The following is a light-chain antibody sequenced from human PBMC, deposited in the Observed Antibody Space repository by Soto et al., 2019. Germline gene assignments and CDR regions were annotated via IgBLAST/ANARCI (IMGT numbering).Light chain of an antibody. CDR2: GAS. Sequence: EIVMTQSPATLSVSPWERATLSGRASQGIKDYLAWFQQKPGQAPRLLIYGASTRATAIPARFSGSGSGTEFTLSIRSLQSEDFAVYYCQQYNTWPRTFGQGTKVDI. CDR1: QGIKDY. CDR3: QQYNTWPRT. V-gene: IGKV3-15*01. J-gene: IGKJ1*01.